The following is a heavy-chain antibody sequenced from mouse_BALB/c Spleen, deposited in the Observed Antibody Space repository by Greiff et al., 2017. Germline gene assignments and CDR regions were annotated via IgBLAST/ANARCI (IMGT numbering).Heavy chain of an antibody. Sequence: EVQRVESGGDLVKPGGSLKLSCAASGFTFSSYGMSWVRQTPDKRLEWVATISSGGSYTYYPDSVKGRFTISRDNAKNTLDLQMSSLKSEDTAMYYCARLYRGDAMDYWGQGTSVTVSS. CDR1: GFTFSSYG. CDR3: ARLYRGDAMDY. D-gene: IGHD2-1*01. J-gene: IGHJ4*01. CDR2: ISSGGSYT. V-gene: IGHV5-6*01.